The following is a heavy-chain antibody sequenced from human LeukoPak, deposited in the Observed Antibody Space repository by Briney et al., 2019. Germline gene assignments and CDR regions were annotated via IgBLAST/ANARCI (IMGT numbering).Heavy chain of an antibody. CDR1: GFTFSSYA. Sequence: GRSLRLSCAASGFTFSSYAMHWVRQAPGKGLEWVAVISYDGSNKYYADSVKGRFTISRDNSKNTLYLQMNSLRAEDTAVYYCARSSYYGSGSYYIYYYYGMDVWGQGTTVTVSS. CDR3: ARSSYYGSGSYYIYYYYGMDV. D-gene: IGHD3-10*01. CDR2: ISYDGSNK. V-gene: IGHV3-30*04. J-gene: IGHJ6*02.